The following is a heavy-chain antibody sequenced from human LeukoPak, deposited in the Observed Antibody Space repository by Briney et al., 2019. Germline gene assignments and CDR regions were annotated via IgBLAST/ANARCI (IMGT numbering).Heavy chain of an antibody. V-gene: IGHV3-20*04. CDR1: GFNYDDYA. D-gene: IGHD5-12*01. CDR3: ARPVDIVATGNPYFFMDV. CDR2: IEWNGGST. Sequence: GGSLRLSCTASGFNYDDYAMSWVRQGPGKGLEWVSGIEWNGGSTAYADSVKGRFTISRDNAKNSLYLEMNSLRVEDTALYYCARPVDIVATGNPYFFMDVWGKRTAVTVS. J-gene: IGHJ6*03.